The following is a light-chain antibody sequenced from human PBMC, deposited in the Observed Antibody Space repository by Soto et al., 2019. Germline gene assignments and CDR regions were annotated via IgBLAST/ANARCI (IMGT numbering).Light chain of an antibody. CDR3: HQYDSPPLT. CDR2: GAS. CDR1: QCVSSSS. J-gene: IGKJ4*02. Sequence: EIVVTQSPGTLSLSPVERATLSCRASQCVSSSSLAWYQQKPGQAPRLHIYGASSMATGIPDRFSGSGSGTDFTLTISRLEPEDFAVYYCHQYDSPPLTVGGGTKVEIQ. V-gene: IGKV3-20*01.